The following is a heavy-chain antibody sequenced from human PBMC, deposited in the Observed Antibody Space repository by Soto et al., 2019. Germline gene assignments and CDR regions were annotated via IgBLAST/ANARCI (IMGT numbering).Heavy chain of an antibody. Sequence: PSETLSLTCTVSGGSISSGSYYWSWIRQHPGRGLEWIGYISYSGSTYYNPSLKSRVTISVDTSKNQFSLKLSSVTAADTAVYYCARELSRGFVDYWGQGTLVTVS. CDR3: ARELSRGFVDY. D-gene: IGHD3-16*01. CDR2: ISYSGST. J-gene: IGHJ4*02. CDR1: GGSISSGSYY. V-gene: IGHV4-31*03.